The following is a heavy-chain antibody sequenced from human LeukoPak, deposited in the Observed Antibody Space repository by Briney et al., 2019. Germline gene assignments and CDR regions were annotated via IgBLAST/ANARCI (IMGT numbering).Heavy chain of an antibody. D-gene: IGHD4/OR15-4a*01. V-gene: IGHV3-48*03. CDR2: ISSSGSTI. CDR3: ASKSGLSLDYGMDV. J-gene: IGHJ6*02. Sequence: PGGSLRLSCAASGFTFSSYEMNWVRQAPGKGLEWVSYISSSGSTIYYADSVKGRFTISRDNAKNSLYLQMNSLRAEDTAVYCCASKSGLSLDYGMDVWGQGTTVTVSS. CDR1: GFTFSSYE.